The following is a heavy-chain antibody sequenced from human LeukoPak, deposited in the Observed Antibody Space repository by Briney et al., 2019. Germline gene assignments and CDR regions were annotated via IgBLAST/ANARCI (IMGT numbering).Heavy chain of an antibody. D-gene: IGHD3-9*01. J-gene: IGHJ4*02. CDR1: GYSYTTYW. V-gene: IGHV5-51*01. CDR3: ARLPYYDILTGYSYFVY. Sequence: GESLKISCKDSGYSYTTYWIGWVRQMPGKGLEWIGIINPGDSDTKYSPSLHGQVTMSADKSISTAYLRWSSLKASDTAMYYCARLPYYDILTGYSYFVYWGQGTLVTVSS. CDR2: INPGDSDT.